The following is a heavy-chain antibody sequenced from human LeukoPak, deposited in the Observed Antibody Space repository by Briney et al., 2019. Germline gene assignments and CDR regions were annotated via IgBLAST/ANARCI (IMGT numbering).Heavy chain of an antibody. Sequence: PGGSLRLSCAASGLTFRSYWMSWVRQAPGKGLEWVANIKQDGSEKYYVDSVKGRFTISRDNAKSSLYLQTDSLRVEDTAVYYCARGYSSDYWGQGTLVTVSS. D-gene: IGHD5-18*01. J-gene: IGHJ4*02. CDR3: ARGYSSDY. V-gene: IGHV3-7*01. CDR1: GLTFRSYW. CDR2: IKQDGSEK.